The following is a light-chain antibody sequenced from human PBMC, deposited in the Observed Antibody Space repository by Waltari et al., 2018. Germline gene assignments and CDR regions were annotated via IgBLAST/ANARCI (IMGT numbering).Light chain of an antibody. V-gene: IGKV1-39*01. Sequence: DIQMTQSPSSLSASVGDRVTITCRASQSISNYLNWYQQKPGKAPKLLIYGASSLQSGVPSRISGSGSGTDFTLTISSLQPEDFATYYCQQSYSTLWTFGQGTKVEIK. CDR2: GAS. CDR3: QQSYSTLWT. J-gene: IGKJ1*01. CDR1: QSISNY.